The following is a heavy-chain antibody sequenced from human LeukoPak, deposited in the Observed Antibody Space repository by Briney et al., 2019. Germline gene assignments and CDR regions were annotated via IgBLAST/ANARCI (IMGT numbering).Heavy chain of an antibody. CDR1: GFIFSTSA. J-gene: IGHJ3*02. CDR3: ARFHYYDSSGYYLYGFDI. D-gene: IGHD3-22*01. CDR2: ISYDGSNK. Sequence: GGSLRLSCAASGFIFSTSAMHWVRQAPGKGLEWVAVISYDGSNKYYADSVKGRFTTSRDDSKSTLSLQMNSLRAEDTAVYYCARFHYYDSSGYYLYGFDIWGQGTMVTVSS. V-gene: IGHV3-30-3*01.